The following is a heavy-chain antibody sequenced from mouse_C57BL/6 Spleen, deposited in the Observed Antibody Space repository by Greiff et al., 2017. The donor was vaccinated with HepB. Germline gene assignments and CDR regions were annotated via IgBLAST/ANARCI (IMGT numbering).Heavy chain of an antibody. CDR3: ARKGIYGSDAMDY. CDR2: IHPNSGST. J-gene: IGHJ4*01. D-gene: IGHD1-1*01. Sequence: QVQLQQPGAELVKPGASVKLSCKASGYTFTSYWMHWVKQRPGQGLEWIGMIHPNSGSTNNNEKFKSKATLTVDKSSSTAYMQLSSLTSEDSAVYYCARKGIYGSDAMDYWGQGTSVTVSS. CDR1: GYTFTSYW. V-gene: IGHV1-64*01.